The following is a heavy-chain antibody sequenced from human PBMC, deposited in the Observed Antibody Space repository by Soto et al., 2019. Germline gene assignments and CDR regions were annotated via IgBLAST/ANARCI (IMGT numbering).Heavy chain of an antibody. D-gene: IGHD2-2*01. CDR2: INPDSGGT. CDR3: AIRAGQLAIISEFDGDWFFEV. J-gene: IGHJ2*01. Sequence: ASVKVSCKASGYTFTDYYIHWVRQAPGQGLEWVGWINPDSGGTNLAQRFQGRVTMTSDTSINTAYMELSSLRSDDTAVYYCAIRAGQLAIISEFDGDWFFEVWGRGTLVTVSS. V-gene: IGHV1-2*02. CDR1: GYTFTDYY.